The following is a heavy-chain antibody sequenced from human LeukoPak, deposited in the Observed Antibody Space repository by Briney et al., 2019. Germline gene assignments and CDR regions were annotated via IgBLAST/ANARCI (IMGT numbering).Heavy chain of an antibody. V-gene: IGHV4-59*01. Sequence: SQTLSPTCTVSGGSISSYYWSWIRQPPRKGLEWIGYIYYSGSINYNPSLKSRVTISVDTSKNQFSLKLSSVTAADTAVYYCARGSRDSSGWYEMGYYFDYWGQGTLVTVSS. J-gene: IGHJ4*02. CDR3: ARGSRDSSGWYEMGYYFDY. D-gene: IGHD6-19*01. CDR2: IYYSGSI. CDR1: GGSISSYY.